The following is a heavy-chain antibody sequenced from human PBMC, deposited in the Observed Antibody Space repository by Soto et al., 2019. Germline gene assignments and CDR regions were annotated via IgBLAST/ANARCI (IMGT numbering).Heavy chain of an antibody. D-gene: IGHD2-15*01. CDR2: INPDNGNT. Sequence: ASVKVSCKASGYTFTRYTMNWVRQAPGQRLEWMGWINPDNGNTKSSQKFQDRVIITRDTSASTAYMDLSSLRSEDTAVYYCARGIATGQLDPWGQGTLVTVPQ. V-gene: IGHV1-3*01. J-gene: IGHJ5*02. CDR3: ARGIATGQLDP. CDR1: GYTFTRYT.